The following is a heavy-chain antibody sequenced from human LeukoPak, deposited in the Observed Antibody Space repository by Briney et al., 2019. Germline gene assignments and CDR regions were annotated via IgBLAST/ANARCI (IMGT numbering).Heavy chain of an antibody. CDR1: GFTFSSYE. CDR3: ATGDYGAFDI. CDR2: ISSSGSTI. D-gene: IGHD4-17*01. J-gene: IGHJ3*02. Sequence: GGSLRLSCAASGFTFSSYEMNWVRQAPGKGLEWVSYISSSGSTIYYADSVKGRFTISRDNAKNSLYLQMNSLRAEDTAVYYCATGDYGAFDIWGQGTMVTVSS. V-gene: IGHV3-48*03.